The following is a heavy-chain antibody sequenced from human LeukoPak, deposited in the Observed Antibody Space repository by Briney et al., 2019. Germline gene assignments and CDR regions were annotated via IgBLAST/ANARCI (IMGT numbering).Heavy chain of an antibody. CDR1: GGSISSYY. Sequence: SSETLSLTCTVSGGSISSYYWSWIRQPPGKGLEWIGYIYYSGSTNYNPSLKSRVTISVDTSKNQFSLKLSSVTAADTAVYYCARDAYSSPSVYYYYYMDVWGKGTTVTVSS. J-gene: IGHJ6*03. V-gene: IGHV4-59*01. CDR3: ARDAYSSPSVYYYYYMDV. D-gene: IGHD6-6*01. CDR2: IYYSGST.